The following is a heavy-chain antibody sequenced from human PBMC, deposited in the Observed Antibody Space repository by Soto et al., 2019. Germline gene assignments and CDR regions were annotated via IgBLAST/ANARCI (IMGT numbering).Heavy chain of an antibody. Sequence: VQLVESGGGLIQPGGSLRLSCAASGFTVSNNHMTWVRQAAGKGLELVSFVHGGGSTSYADSVKGRFTISRDNSKNTLYRQMDSLRAEDTAMYYCAGRLTTAAGLDYWGRGTLVTVSS. J-gene: IGHJ4*02. V-gene: IGHV3-53*01. CDR1: GFTVSNNH. CDR2: VHGGGST. D-gene: IGHD3-16*01. CDR3: AGRLTTAAGLDY.